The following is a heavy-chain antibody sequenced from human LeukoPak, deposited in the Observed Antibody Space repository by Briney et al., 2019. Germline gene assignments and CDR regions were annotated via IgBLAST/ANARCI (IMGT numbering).Heavy chain of an antibody. V-gene: IGHV1-46*01. CDR3: ARADYGDYRRDY. CDR2: INPSGGST. D-gene: IGHD4-17*01. J-gene: IGHJ4*02. CDR1: GYTFTSYY. Sequence: ASVKVSCKASGYTFTSYYMHWVRQAPGQGLEWMGIINPSGGSTSYAQKFQGRVTMTRDTSTSTAYMELRSLRSDDTAVYYCARADYGDYRRDYWGQGTLVTVSS.